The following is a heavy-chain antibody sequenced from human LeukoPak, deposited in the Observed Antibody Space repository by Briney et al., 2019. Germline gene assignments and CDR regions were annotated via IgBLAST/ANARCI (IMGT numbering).Heavy chain of an antibody. CDR1: GFTFRSYE. J-gene: IGHJ4*02. Sequence: GGSLRLSCAASGFTFRSYEMNWVRQAPGKGLEWVAFISNSGDSIYYADSVKGRFTIYRDNAKNSLFLQMNSLRAEDTAVYYCARSEARFMLSWGQGTLVTVSS. D-gene: IGHD3-16*02. V-gene: IGHV3-48*03. CDR2: ISNSGDSI. CDR3: ARSEARFMLS.